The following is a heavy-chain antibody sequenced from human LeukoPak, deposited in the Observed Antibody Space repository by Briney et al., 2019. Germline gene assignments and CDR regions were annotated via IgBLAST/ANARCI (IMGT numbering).Heavy chain of an antibody. CDR3: ARSKDGSGFAAY. V-gene: IGHV4-34*01. D-gene: IGHD3-22*01. CDR2: INHSGNT. J-gene: IGHJ4*02. Sequence: PSETLSLTCAVYGGSFSGYYWTWIGQPPGKGLEWIGEINHSGNTNYNPSLKSRVAISVDTSKNQFSLKLSSVIAADTAMYYCARSKDGSGFAAYWGQGTQVTVSS. CDR1: GGSFSGYY.